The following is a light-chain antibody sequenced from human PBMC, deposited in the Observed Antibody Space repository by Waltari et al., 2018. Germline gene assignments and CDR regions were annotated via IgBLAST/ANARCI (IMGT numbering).Light chain of an antibody. V-gene: IGLV2-8*01. CDR1: SRAAGGYNY. CDR3: SSYAGSNNYVV. CDR2: EVS. Sequence: QSALTQPPSASGSPGQSATISCTGTSRAAGGYNYVSWYQQHPGKPPKPMIYEVSQGPSGVPDRFSGSKSGNTASLTVSGLQAEDEADYYCSSYAGSNNYVVFGGGTKLTVL. J-gene: IGLJ2*01.